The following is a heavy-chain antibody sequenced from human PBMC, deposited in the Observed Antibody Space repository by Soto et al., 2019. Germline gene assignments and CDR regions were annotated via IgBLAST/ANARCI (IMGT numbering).Heavy chain of an antibody. CDR1: GFTFSSFS. Sequence: PGGSLRLSCAASGFTFSSFSMSWVRQAPGKGLEWVSGITGSGGATFYADSVKGRFTISRDNSKNTLYLQVNSLSADDTAVYYCAKAGPYYFDQWGQGTLVTVSS. J-gene: IGHJ4*02. CDR3: AKAGPYYFDQ. V-gene: IGHV3-23*01. CDR2: ITGSGGAT.